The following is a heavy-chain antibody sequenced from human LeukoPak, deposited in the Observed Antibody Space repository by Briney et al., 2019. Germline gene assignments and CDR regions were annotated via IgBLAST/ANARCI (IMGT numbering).Heavy chain of an antibody. J-gene: IGHJ4*02. D-gene: IGHD2-2*02. Sequence: ASVKVSCKASGYTFTGYYMHWVRQAPGQGLEWMGWINPNSGGTNYAQKFQGRVTMTRDTSISTAYMELSRLRSDDTAVYYCARGYCSSTSCYTVFDYWGQGTPVTVSS. CDR1: GYTFTGYY. V-gene: IGHV1-2*02. CDR2: INPNSGGT. CDR3: ARGYCSSTSCYTVFDY.